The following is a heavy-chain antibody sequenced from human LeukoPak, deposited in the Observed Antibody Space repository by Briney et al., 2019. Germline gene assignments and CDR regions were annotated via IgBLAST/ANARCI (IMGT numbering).Heavy chain of an antibody. CDR3: ARVLTAVLLRGIFDY. Sequence: PGGSLRLSCAASGFTFSNYWMNWVRQAPGKGLEWVANIKQDGSEKYYVDSVKGRFTISRDNAKNSLFLQMNSLRAEDTAVYFCARVLTAVLLRGIFDYWGQGTLLTVSS. V-gene: IGHV3-7*01. CDR2: IKQDGSEK. CDR1: GFTFSNYW. D-gene: IGHD6-25*01. J-gene: IGHJ4*02.